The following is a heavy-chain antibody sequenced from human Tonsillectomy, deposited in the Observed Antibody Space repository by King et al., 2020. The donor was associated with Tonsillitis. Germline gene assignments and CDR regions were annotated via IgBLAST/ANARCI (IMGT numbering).Heavy chain of an antibody. Sequence: VQLVESGGGLVQPGGSLRLSCAASGFTFSDHYMDWVRQAPGKGLEWVGRTRNKANSYTTEYAASVKGRFTISRDDSKNSLYLQMNSLKTEDTAVYYCARTHRADYYYGMDVWGQGTTVTVSS. J-gene: IGHJ6*02. CDR1: GFTFSDHY. CDR3: ARTHRADYYYGMDV. V-gene: IGHV3-72*01. CDR2: TRNKANSYTT.